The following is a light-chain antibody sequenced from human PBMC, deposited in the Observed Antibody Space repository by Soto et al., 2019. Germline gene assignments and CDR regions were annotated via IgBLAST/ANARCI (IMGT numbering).Light chain of an antibody. CDR1: QSVSSN. Sequence: EIVMTQSTATLSVSPGERATLSCRASQSVSSNLAWYQQKPGQAPRLLIYGASTRATGIPARFSGSGSGTEFTLTISSLQSEDFAVYYCQQYNNWPCTFGQGTKLEIK. J-gene: IGKJ2*02. CDR2: GAS. CDR3: QQYNNWPCT. V-gene: IGKV3-15*01.